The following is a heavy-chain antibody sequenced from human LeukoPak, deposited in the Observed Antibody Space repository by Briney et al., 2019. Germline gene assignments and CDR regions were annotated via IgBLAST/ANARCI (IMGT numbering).Heavy chain of an antibody. CDR2: INPNSGGT. CDR1: VYTFTVYY. Sequence: ASVTVSFKSSVYTFTVYYMHWVRQAPGQGREGRGWINPNSGGTNYAQKFQGRVTMTRDTSISTAYMELSRLRSDDTAVYYCARDRYYDSSGYPGYWGQGTLVTVSS. J-gene: IGHJ4*02. D-gene: IGHD3-22*01. V-gene: IGHV1-2*02. CDR3: ARDRYYDSSGYPGY.